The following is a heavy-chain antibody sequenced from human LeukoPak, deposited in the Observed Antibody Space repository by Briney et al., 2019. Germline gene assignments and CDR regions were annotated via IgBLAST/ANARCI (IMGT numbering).Heavy chain of an antibody. J-gene: IGHJ4*02. Sequence: ASETLSLTCTVSGGSISGNYWSWIRQPAGKGLEWIGRIYISGSTNYSPSLKSRVTMSVDTSKNQFSLKLSSVTAADTALYYCARATSGTYYYFDSWGRGTLVTVSS. CDR1: GGSISGNY. V-gene: IGHV4-4*07. D-gene: IGHD3-10*01. CDR2: IYISGST. CDR3: ARATSGTYYYFDS.